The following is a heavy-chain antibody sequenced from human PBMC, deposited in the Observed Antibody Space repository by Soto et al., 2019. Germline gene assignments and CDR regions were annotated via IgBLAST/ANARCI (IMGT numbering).Heavy chain of an antibody. CDR1: GFSFSSYT. Sequence: EVRLVESGGGFVQPGGSLRLSCEASGFSFSSYTMNWVRQAPGKGLEWVSFISGRGTITYYADSVKGRFTVSRDNAKNSLYLEVTSLRDEDTAVYYCARLGYCSSVTCKYYFYYYGMDVWGQGTTVTVSS. D-gene: IGHD2-2*01. V-gene: IGHV3-48*02. J-gene: IGHJ6*02. CDR3: ARLGYCSSVTCKYYFYYYGMDV. CDR2: ISGRGTIT.